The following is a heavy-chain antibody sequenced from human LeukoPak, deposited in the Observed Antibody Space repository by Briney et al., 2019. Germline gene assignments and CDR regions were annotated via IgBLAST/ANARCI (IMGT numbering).Heavy chain of an antibody. CDR2: IYYSGST. J-gene: IGHJ5*02. V-gene: IGHV4-59*01. D-gene: IGHD2-2*01. CDR3: ARGPVASWFDP. Sequence: TSETLSLTCTVSGGSISSYYWSWIRQPPGKGLERIGYIYYSGSTNYNPSLKSRVTISVDTSKNQFSLKLSSVTAADTAVYYCARGPVASWFDPWGQGTLVTVSS. CDR1: GGSISSYY.